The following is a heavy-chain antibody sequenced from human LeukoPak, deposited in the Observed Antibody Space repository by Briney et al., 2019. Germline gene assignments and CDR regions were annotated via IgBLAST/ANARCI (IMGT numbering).Heavy chain of an antibody. V-gene: IGHV3-33*01. CDR1: GFTFSSYG. CDR3: ARDTGVFYFDY. D-gene: IGHD4-23*01. Sequence: GGSLRLSCAASGFTFSSYGMRWVRQAPGKGVEGVAVIWYDGSNKYYADSVKGRFTISRENCKNRVYLQMNSLRAEDTAVYYCARDTGVFYFDYWGQGTLVTVSS. J-gene: IGHJ4*02. CDR2: IWYDGSNK.